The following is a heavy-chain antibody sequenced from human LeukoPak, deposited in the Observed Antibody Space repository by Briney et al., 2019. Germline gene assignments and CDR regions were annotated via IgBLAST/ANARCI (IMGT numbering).Heavy chain of an antibody. CDR3: ARGGSGWFYYFDY. CDR1: GFTFFGYA. V-gene: IGHV3-23*01. D-gene: IGHD6-19*01. Sequence: GGSLRLSCAASGFTFFGYAMTWVRRAPGKGLEWVSAISDSGGSTYYADSVKGRFTVSRDNSKNTLYLQMNSLRAEDTAVYYCARGGSGWFYYFDYWGQGTLVTVSS. J-gene: IGHJ4*02. CDR2: ISDSGGST.